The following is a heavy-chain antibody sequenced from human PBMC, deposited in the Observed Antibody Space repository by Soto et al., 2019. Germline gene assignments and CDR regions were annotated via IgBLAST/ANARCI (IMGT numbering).Heavy chain of an antibody. CDR3: ARDDSGFSGSHYIDYFNY. J-gene: IGHJ4*02. CDR1: GYTFTGYY. CDR2: ISAGNGNT. D-gene: IGHD1-26*01. V-gene: IGHV1-3*01. Sequence: ASVKVSCKASGYTFTGYYMHWVRQAPGQGLGWMGWISAGNGNTNYAQNFQGRVTFTRDTSTGTAYMQLSSLTSEDTAVYYCARDDSGFSGSHYIDYFNYWGQGALVTVSS.